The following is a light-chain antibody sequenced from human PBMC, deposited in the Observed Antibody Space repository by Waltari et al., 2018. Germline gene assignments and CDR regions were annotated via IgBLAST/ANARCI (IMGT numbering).Light chain of an antibody. CDR2: AAS. V-gene: IGKV1-27*01. J-gene: IGKJ1*01. CDR3: QKYNGAPWT. Sequence: DIQMTQSPSSLSASVGDRVSITCRASQGISNYLAWYQQKPGKVPQLLIYAASTLHSGVPSRFSGSGSGTDFTLTIRSLQPEDVATYYCQKYNGAPWTFGQGTKVDIK. CDR1: QGISNY.